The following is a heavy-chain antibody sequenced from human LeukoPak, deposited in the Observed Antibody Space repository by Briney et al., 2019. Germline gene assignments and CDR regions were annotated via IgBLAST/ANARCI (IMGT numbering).Heavy chain of an antibody. CDR1: GYSFTSYW. CDR3: ARFSGSGLSIYYFDY. J-gene: IGHJ4*02. D-gene: IGHD6-19*01. CDR2: IYPGDSDT. Sequence: GESLKISCKGSGYSFTSYWIGWVRQMPGKGLEWMGIIYPGDSDTRYSPSFQGQVTISADKSISTAYLQWSSLKASDTTMYYCARFSGSGLSIYYFDYWGQGTLVTVSS. V-gene: IGHV5-51*01.